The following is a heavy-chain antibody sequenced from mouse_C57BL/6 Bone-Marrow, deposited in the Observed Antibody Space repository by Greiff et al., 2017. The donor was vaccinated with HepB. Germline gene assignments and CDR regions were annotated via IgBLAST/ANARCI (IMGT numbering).Heavy chain of an antibody. D-gene: IGHD2-2*01. CDR3: ARWLPNFDY. Sequence: EVKVVESGPELVKPGDSVKISCKASGYSFTGYFMNWVMQSHGKSLEWIGRINPYNGDTFYNQKFKGKATLTVDKSSSTAHMELRSLTSEDSAVYYCARWLPNFDYWGQGTTLTVSS. CDR2: INPYNGDT. CDR1: GYSFTGYF. V-gene: IGHV1-20*01. J-gene: IGHJ2*01.